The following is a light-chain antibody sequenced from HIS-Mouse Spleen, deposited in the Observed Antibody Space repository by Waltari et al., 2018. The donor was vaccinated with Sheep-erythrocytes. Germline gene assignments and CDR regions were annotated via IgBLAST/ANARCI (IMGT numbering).Light chain of an antibody. J-gene: IGLJ3*02. CDR3: CSYAGSSTPWV. V-gene: IGLV2-23*01. CDR2: EGS. CDR1: SSDVGSYNF. Sequence: QSALTQHASVSGSPGQSITIPCTGTSSDVGSYNFVPWYQQHPGKAPKLMIYEGSKRPSGVSNRFSGSKSGNTASLTISGLQAEDEADYYCCSYAGSSTPWVFGGGTKLTVL.